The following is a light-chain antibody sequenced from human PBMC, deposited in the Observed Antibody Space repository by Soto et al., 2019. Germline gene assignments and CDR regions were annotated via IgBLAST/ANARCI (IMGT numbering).Light chain of an antibody. CDR1: QTIKNY. Sequence: DIQMIQSPSSLSASVGDSATITFRASQTIKNYLNWYQQKPGRAPNLLIYSASTLHSGVPSRFSGTKSATDFTLTITSLQPEDFATYYCQQFYSAPITFGQGTRLEIK. J-gene: IGKJ5*01. CDR3: QQFYSAPIT. V-gene: IGKV1-39*01. CDR2: SAS.